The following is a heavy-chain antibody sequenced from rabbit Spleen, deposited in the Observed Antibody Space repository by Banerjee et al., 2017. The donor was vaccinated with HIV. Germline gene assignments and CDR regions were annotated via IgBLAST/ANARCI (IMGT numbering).Heavy chain of an antibody. CDR2: IYLSSAST. D-gene: IGHD4-1*01. CDR3: ARDLTGVIGWNFGW. V-gene: IGHV1S43*01. CDR1: GIDFSSWYY. J-gene: IGHJ6*01. Sequence: QQQLEESGGGLVKPGGTLTLTCKVSGIDFSSWYYMCWVRQAPGKGLELIGCIYLSSASTWYASWVNGRFTISRSTSLNTVDLKMTSLTAADTATYFCARDLTGVIGWNFGWWGQGTLVTVS.